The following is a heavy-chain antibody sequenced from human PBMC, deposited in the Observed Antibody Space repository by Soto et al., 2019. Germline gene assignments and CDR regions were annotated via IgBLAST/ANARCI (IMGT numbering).Heavy chain of an antibody. Sequence: SETLSLTCAVYGGSFSGYYWSWIRQPPGKGLEWIGEINHSGSTNYDPSLKSRVTISVDTSKNQFSLKLSSVTAADTAVYYCARDPLNCSSTSCYFNGMDVWGQGTTVTVSS. CDR2: INHSGST. V-gene: IGHV4-34*01. J-gene: IGHJ6*02. CDR1: GGSFSGYY. D-gene: IGHD2-2*01. CDR3: ARDPLNCSSTSCYFNGMDV.